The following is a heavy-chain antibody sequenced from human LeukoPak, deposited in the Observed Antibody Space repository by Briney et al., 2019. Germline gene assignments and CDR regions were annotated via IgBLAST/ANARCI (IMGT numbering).Heavy chain of an antibody. V-gene: IGHV3-74*01. CDR2: INPDGRST. CDR1: GFTFSSSW. Sequence: GGSLRLSCTASGFTFSSSWMHWVRHAPGKGPVWVSRINPDGRSTIYADSVRGRFTISRDNAKNTLDLQMNSLRDEDTAVYYCVRSAATFDYWGQGTLVTVPS. J-gene: IGHJ4*02. CDR3: VRSAATFDY. D-gene: IGHD6-13*01.